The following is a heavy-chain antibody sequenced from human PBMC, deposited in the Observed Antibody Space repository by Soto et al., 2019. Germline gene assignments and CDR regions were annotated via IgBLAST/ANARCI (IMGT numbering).Heavy chain of an antibody. CDR2: IDSSGRYI. Sequence: EVQLMESGGGLVRPGGSLRLSCSASGFSFSAYSLNWVRQAPGKGLEWVSSIDSSGRYIFYADSVEGRFTISRDDAKTSVYLLMNSLRADDPGVYYCAAGGGSFDFWGQGTLVTVSS. CDR1: GFSFSAYS. CDR3: AAGGGSFDF. J-gene: IGHJ4*02. V-gene: IGHV3-21*02. D-gene: IGHD3-16*01.